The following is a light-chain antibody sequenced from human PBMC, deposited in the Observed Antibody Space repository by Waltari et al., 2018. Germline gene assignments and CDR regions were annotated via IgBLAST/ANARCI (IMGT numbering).Light chain of an antibody. CDR2: WAS. Sequence: DIVMTQSPDSLAVSLGERATINCKSSQCVLYSSNNKNYLAWYQQKPGQPPKLLIYWASTRESGVPDRFSGSGSGTDFTLTISSLQAEDVAVYYCQQYYSIPYTFGQGTKLEIK. J-gene: IGKJ2*01. CDR1: QCVLYSSNNKNY. CDR3: QQYYSIPYT. V-gene: IGKV4-1*01.